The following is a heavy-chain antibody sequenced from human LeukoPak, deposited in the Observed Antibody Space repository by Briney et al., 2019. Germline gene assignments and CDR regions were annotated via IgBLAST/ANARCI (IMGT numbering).Heavy chain of an antibody. CDR1: GFTFSSYE. D-gene: IGHD3-10*01. Sequence: PGGSLRLSCAASGFTFSSYEMNWVRQAPGKGLECVSVIYSGGSTYYADSVKGRFTISRDNSKSTLYIQMNSLRAEDTAVYYCARAKPKNMVRGLIMRRESRYYFDYWGQGTLVTVSS. V-gene: IGHV3-53*01. J-gene: IGHJ4*02. CDR2: IYSGGST. CDR3: ARAKPKNMVRGLIMRRESRYYFDY.